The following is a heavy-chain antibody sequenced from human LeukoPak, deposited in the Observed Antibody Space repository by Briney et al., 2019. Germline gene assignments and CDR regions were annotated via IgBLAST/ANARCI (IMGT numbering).Heavy chain of an antibody. CDR3: ATKQWLAPPPDS. D-gene: IGHD6-19*01. CDR2: FNTDGTVT. CDR1: GFTFSKYW. Sequence: GGSLRLSCAASGFTFSKYWMLWVRQAPGKGLESVSRFNTDGTVTTYADSVKGRFTVSRDNADNTMFLQMNSVRDEDTAVYYCATKQWLAPPPDSWGQGTPVTVSS. V-gene: IGHV3-74*01. J-gene: IGHJ4*02.